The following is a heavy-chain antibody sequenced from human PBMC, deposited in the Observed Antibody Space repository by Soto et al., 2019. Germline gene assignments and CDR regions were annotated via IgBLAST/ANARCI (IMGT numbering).Heavy chain of an antibody. CDR2: ISGSGDSP. Sequence: PGGSVRLSCAASGFTFSNYAMSWVRQAPGKGLEWVSIISGSGDSPYYADSVKGRFTISRDNSRNTLYLQMNSLRAGDSAKYYCAKGGTSGLYYFDYWGQGTLVTVSS. CDR3: AKGGTSGLYYFDY. J-gene: IGHJ4*02. D-gene: IGHD6-19*01. CDR1: GFTFSNYA. V-gene: IGHV3-23*01.